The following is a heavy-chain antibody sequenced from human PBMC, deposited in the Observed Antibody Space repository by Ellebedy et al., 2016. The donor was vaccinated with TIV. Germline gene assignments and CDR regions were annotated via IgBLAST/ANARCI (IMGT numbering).Heavy chain of an antibody. Sequence: GGSLRLXCAASGFSFSTFAMSWVRQAPGKGLEWVSRINSDGSSTSYADSVKGRFTISRDNAKNTLYLQMNSLRAEDTAVYYCASETVNWSGMDVWGQGTTVTVSS. V-gene: IGHV3-74*01. CDR2: INSDGSST. J-gene: IGHJ6*02. CDR1: GFSFSTFA. D-gene: IGHD4-17*01. CDR3: ASETVNWSGMDV.